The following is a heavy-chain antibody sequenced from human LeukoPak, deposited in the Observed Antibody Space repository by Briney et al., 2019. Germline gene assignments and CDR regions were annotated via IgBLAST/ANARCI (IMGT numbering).Heavy chain of an antibody. Sequence: SQTLSLTCTVSGGSTSSGSYYWSWIRQPSGKGLEWIGRIYTSGTTNYNPSLKSRVTISVDTSKNQFSLKLSSVTAADTAIYYCARDEYTIFGVVAPGAFDIWGQGTMVTVSS. CDR3: ARDEYTIFGVVAPGAFDI. CDR2: IYTSGTT. V-gene: IGHV4-61*02. D-gene: IGHD3-3*01. J-gene: IGHJ3*02. CDR1: GGSTSSGSYY.